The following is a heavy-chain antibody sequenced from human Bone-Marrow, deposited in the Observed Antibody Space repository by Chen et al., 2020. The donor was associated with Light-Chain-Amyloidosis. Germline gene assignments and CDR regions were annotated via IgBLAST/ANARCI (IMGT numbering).Heavy chain of an antibody. J-gene: IGHJ3*02. CDR2: IRGSGGSR. D-gene: IGHD3-9*01. Sequence: EVQLVESGGGLLQRGGSLRLSCAASGFAFSSYAMSWVRQALGKGLEGGSTIRGSGGSRYYGDSVKCRLTISRDNSKNALFLKMNSLRAEDTAVYYCAKDISYDDILPGYPADAFDIWGQGTMVTVSS. CDR1: GFAFSSYA. CDR3: AKDISYDDILPGYPADAFDI. V-gene: IGHV3-23*04.